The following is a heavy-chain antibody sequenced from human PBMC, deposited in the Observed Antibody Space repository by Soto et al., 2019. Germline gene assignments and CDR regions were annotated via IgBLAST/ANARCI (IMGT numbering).Heavy chain of an antibody. CDR3: ARTLDYYDSSGYCFDP. CDR1: GGSISSSNYY. V-gene: IGHV4-39*01. J-gene: IGHJ5*02. Sequence: QLQLQESGPGLVKPSETLSLTCTVSGGSISSSNYYWGWIRQPPGKGLEWIGSIYYSGSTYYNPSLKSRVTISVDTSKNQFSLKLSSVTAADTAVYYCARTLDYYDSSGYCFDPWGQGTLVTVSS. CDR2: IYYSGST. D-gene: IGHD3-22*01.